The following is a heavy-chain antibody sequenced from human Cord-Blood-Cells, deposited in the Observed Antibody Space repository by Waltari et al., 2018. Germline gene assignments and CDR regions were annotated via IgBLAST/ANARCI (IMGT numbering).Heavy chain of an antibody. Sequence: EVQLVESGGGLIQPGGSLRLSCAASGFTVSSNYMSWVRQAPGKGLEWVSVIYSVGSTYYADSVKGRFTISRDNSKNTLYLQMNSLRAEDTVVYYCARDYYDSSGYYYDYWGQGTLVTVSS. CDR3: ARDYYDSSGYYYDY. D-gene: IGHD3-22*01. V-gene: IGHV3-53*01. CDR1: GFTVSSNY. J-gene: IGHJ4*02. CDR2: IYSVGST.